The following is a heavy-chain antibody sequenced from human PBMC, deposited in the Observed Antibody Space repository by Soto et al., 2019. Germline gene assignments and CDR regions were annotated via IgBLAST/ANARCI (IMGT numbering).Heavy chain of an antibody. CDR2: MSFDETKK. D-gene: IGHD3-22*01. Sequence: QVRLVESGGGVVQPGRSLRLSCAASGFTFSNYAMHWVRQAPGKGLEWVAVMSFDETKKYHAASVEGRFTISSDNSQTALDLQMNSLRAEDTALYYCARSHAPYYSDTTGFFFGLDVWGQGTTVVVSS. J-gene: IGHJ6*02. CDR3: ARSHAPYYSDTTGFFFGLDV. V-gene: IGHV3-30-3*01. CDR1: GFTFSNYA.